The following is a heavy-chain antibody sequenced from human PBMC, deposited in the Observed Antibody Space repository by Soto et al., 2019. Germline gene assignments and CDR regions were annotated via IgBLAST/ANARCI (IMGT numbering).Heavy chain of an antibody. V-gene: IGHV1-18*01. D-gene: IGHD3-16*01. Sequence: GASVKVSCKASGYTFTSYGISWVRQAPGQGLEWMGWISAYNGNTNYAQKFQGRVTMTTDTSTSTAYMELRSLRSDDTAVYYCARDPGRLLKSTFNWFDPWGQGTLVTVSS. CDR2: ISAYNGNT. J-gene: IGHJ5*02. CDR1: GYTFTSYG. CDR3: ARDPGRLLKSTFNWFDP.